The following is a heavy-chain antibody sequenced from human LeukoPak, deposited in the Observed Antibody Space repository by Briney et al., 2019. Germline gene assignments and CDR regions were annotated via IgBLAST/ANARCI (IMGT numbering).Heavy chain of an antibody. D-gene: IGHD3-22*01. CDR3: AKDWGVYDSSGYFFDY. Sequence: GGSLRLSCAASGFTFSSYGMHWVRQAPGKGLEWVAFIRYDGSNKYYADSVKGRFTISRDNSKNTLYLQMNSLRAEDTAVYYCAKDWGVYDSSGYFFDYWGQETLVTVSS. J-gene: IGHJ4*02. CDR2: IRYDGSNK. CDR1: GFTFSSYG. V-gene: IGHV3-30*02.